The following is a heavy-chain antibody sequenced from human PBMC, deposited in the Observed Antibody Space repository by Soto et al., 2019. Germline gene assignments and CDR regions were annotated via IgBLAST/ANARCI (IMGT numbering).Heavy chain of an antibody. Sequence: QVQLVQSGAEVKKPGASVKVSCKVSGYTLTELSMHWVRQAPGKGLEWMGGFDPEDGETIYAQKFQGIVTMTEDTATDTAYMELSSLRSEDTTVYYCATELYDRSGYTDRYFDLWGRGTLVPVSS. CDR2: FDPEDGET. CDR3: ATELYDRSGYTDRYFDL. V-gene: IGHV1-24*01. CDR1: GYTLTELS. J-gene: IGHJ2*01. D-gene: IGHD3-22*01.